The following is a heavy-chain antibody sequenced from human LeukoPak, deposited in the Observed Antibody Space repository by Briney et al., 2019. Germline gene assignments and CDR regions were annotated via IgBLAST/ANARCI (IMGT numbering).Heavy chain of an antibody. CDR1: GYIFTSYG. Sequence: GASVKVSCNASGYIFTSYGLSWVRQAPGHRLEWMGWISDNNCNTHYAQKFQGRLTITRDMSTRTVDMELRSLRSDDTAVYYCARDMRHYRYYESDEYYFNFEYWGQGTLVTVSS. J-gene: IGHJ4*02. D-gene: IGHD3-22*01. CDR3: ARDMRHYRYYESDEYYFNFEY. V-gene: IGHV1-18*01. CDR2: ISDNNCNT.